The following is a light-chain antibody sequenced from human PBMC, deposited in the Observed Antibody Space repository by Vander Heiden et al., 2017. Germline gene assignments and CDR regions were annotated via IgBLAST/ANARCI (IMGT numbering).Light chain of an antibody. J-gene: IGKJ1*01. CDR3: QQDNSYSGT. V-gene: IGKV1-5*03. CDR1: QSISTW. CDR2: KAS. Sequence: DIQMTQSPSTLSASVGDRVTITCRASQSISTWLAWYQQKPGKAPNLLIYKASNLESGVPSRFSGTGSGTEFTLTISSLQPDDFASYYCQQDNSYSGTFGQGTKVEIK.